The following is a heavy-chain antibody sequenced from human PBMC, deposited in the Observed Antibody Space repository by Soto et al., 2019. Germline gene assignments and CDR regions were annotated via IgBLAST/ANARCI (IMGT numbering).Heavy chain of an antibody. D-gene: IGHD3-3*01. CDR1: GGSISSGGYY. Sequence: QVQLQESGPGLVKPSQTLSLTCTVSGGSISSGGYYWSWIRQHPGKGLEWIGYIYYSGSTYYNPSLKSRVTISVDTSKNPFSRKLSSVTAADTAVYYWARAYDFWSGYYVDYWGQGTLVTVSS. J-gene: IGHJ4*02. V-gene: IGHV4-31*03. CDR2: IYYSGST. CDR3: ARAYDFWSGYYVDY.